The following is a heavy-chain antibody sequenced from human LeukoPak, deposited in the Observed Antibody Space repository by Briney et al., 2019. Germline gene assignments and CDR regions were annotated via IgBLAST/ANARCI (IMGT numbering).Heavy chain of an antibody. Sequence: ASVKVSCKASGYTFTSNYMHWVRQAPGQGPEWMGVISPSGGSTTYAQKFQGRVTMTRDTSISTAYMELSRLRSDDTAVYYCARGARYNWNYLFSGEVPNWFDPWGQGTLVTVSS. CDR2: ISPSGGST. CDR1: GYTFTSNY. V-gene: IGHV1-2*02. CDR3: ARGARYNWNYLFSGEVPNWFDP. J-gene: IGHJ5*02. D-gene: IGHD1-7*01.